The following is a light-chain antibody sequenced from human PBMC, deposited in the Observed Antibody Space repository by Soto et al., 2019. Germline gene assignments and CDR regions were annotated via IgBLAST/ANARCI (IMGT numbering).Light chain of an antibody. CDR3: QEYKSYWT. J-gene: IGKJ1*01. CDR2: DVS. CDR1: QSISNW. Sequence: DIQMTQSPSTLSASVGDRVTITCRASQSISNWLAWYQQKPGKAPNLLIYDVSSLESGVPSRFSGSGSGTEFTLTISSLQPDDFATYYCQEYKSYWTFGQGTKVEIK. V-gene: IGKV1-5*01.